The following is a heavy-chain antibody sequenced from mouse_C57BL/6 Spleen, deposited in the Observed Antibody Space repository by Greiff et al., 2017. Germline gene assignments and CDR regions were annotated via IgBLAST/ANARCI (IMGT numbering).Heavy chain of an antibody. CDR3: AGPYGSSYGYYAMDY. J-gene: IGHJ4*01. CDR1: GYTFTSYN. Sequence: QVQLQQSGAELVRPGASVKMSCKASGYTFTSYNMHWVKQTPRQGLEWIGAIYPGNGDTSYKQKFKGKATLTVDKSSSTAYMQLSSLTSEDSAVYFCAGPYGSSYGYYAMDYWGQGTSVTVSS. CDR2: IYPGNGDT. D-gene: IGHD1-1*01. V-gene: IGHV1-12*01.